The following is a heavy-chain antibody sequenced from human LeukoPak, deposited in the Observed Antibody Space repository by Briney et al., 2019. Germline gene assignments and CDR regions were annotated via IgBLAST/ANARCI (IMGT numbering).Heavy chain of an antibody. J-gene: IGHJ6*03. Sequence: GGSLRLSCAASGFTFSRSWMSWVRQAPGKGLEWVANIKQDGSKKYYVDSVKGRFTISRDNAKNSLYLQMNSLRAEDTAVYHCARDYDHYMDVWGKGTTVTVSS. CDR1: GFTFSRSW. CDR2: IKQDGSKK. V-gene: IGHV3-7*01. CDR3: ARDYDHYMDV.